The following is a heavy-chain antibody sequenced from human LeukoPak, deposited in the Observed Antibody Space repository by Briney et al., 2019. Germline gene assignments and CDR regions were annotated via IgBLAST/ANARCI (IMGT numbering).Heavy chain of an antibody. Sequence: GGSLRLSCAASGFTFSSYAMSWVRQAPGKGLEWVSAISGSGCSTYYADSVKGRFTISRDNSKNTLYLQMNSLRAEDTAVYYCATDLGGVDAFDIWGQGTMVTVSS. CDR2: ISGSGCST. CDR3: ATDLGGVDAFDI. J-gene: IGHJ3*02. V-gene: IGHV3-23*01. CDR1: GFTFSSYA. D-gene: IGHD2-8*02.